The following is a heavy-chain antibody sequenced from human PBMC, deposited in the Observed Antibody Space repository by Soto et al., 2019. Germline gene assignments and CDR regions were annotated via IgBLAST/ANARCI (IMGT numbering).Heavy chain of an antibody. J-gene: IGHJ4*02. D-gene: IGHD6-13*01. CDR2: ISATGTTT. CDR1: EFSFSSYA. CDR3: ATYSSPFDD. V-gene: IGHV3-23*01. Sequence: EVQLLESGGGLVPPGGSLRLSCAASEFSFSSYALNWVRQAPGKGLEWVSAISATGTTTYYAASVKGRFTTSRDNSTRTLFRQMDSLSPEDTAVYYCATYSSPFDDWGQGTLVTVSS.